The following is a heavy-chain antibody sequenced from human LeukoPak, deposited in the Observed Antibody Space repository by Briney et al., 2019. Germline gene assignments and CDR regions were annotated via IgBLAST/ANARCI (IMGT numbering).Heavy chain of an antibody. D-gene: IGHD3-3*01. Sequence: PGESLRLSCAASGFAFSSHAMTWVRQAPGKGLEWVSSISGSAEKTYYAGSVKGRFTISRDSSQKILNLQMNNLRVEDTATYYCARGSTYDFWSGDALDAWGQGTMVTVAS. CDR2: ISGSAEKT. CDR3: ARGSTYDFWSGDALDA. CDR1: GFAFSSHA. V-gene: IGHV3-23*01. J-gene: IGHJ3*01.